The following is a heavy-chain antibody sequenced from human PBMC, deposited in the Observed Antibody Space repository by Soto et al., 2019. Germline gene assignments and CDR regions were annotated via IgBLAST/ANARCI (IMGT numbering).Heavy chain of an antibody. D-gene: IGHD6-19*01. Sequence: SQTLSLTCVISVDSVSSNSAAWTLISQSPSRGLEWLGRTYYRSKWYDDYAVSVKSRMTINPDTSKNQFSLQLNSVTPEDTAVYYCARTTVAGNDSHFDYWGQGTLVAVSS. CDR1: VDSVSSNSAA. CDR3: ARTTVAGNDSHFDY. J-gene: IGHJ4*02. V-gene: IGHV6-1*01. CDR2: TYYRSKWYD.